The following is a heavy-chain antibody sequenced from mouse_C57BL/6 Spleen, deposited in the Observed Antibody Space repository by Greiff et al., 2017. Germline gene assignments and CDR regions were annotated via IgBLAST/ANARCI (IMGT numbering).Heavy chain of an antibody. CDR3: ARGTTVVAKDWYFDV. CDR2: IDPSDSYT. V-gene: IGHV1-69*01. CDR1: GYTFTSYW. Sequence: QVQLKQPGAELVMPGASVKLSCKASGYTFTSYWMHWVKQRPGQGLEWIGEIDPSDSYTNYNQKFKGKSTLTVDKSSSTAYMQLSSMTSEDAAVYYCARGTTVVAKDWYFDVWGTGTTVTVSS. J-gene: IGHJ1*03. D-gene: IGHD1-1*01.